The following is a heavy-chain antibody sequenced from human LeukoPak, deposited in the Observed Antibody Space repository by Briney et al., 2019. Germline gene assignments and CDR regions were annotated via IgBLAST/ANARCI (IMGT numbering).Heavy chain of an antibody. D-gene: IGHD2-2*01. CDR3: VVILVPGGVWHFDL. CDR2: IYCGGGKT. J-gene: IGHJ2*01. Sequence: GRPLRLSCVASGLTLSNYGFHWVRQAPCKGLARVAIIYCGGGKTKYSAESLKDRFTISRDDSKDTVYLQMHSLRAEDTAVYYCVVILVPGGVWHFDLWGRGTLVTVSS. CDR1: GLTLSNYG. V-gene: IGHV3-33*03.